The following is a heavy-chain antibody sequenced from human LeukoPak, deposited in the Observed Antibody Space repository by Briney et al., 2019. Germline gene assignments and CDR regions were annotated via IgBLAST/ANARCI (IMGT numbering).Heavy chain of an antibody. J-gene: IGHJ4*02. CDR1: GYSINSGYY. Sequence: SETLSLTCTVSGYSINSGYYWGWIRQPPGKGLEWIGSIYHSGSTYYNPSLKSRVTISVDTSKNQFSLKLSSVTAADTAVYYCAREGPTDYWGQGTLVTVSS. V-gene: IGHV4-38-2*02. CDR3: AREGPTDY. CDR2: IYHSGST.